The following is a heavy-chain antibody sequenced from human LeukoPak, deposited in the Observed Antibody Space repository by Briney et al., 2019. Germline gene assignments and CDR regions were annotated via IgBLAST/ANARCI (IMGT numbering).Heavy chain of an antibody. V-gene: IGHV4-59*01. CDR1: GGSISSYY. Sequence: SETLSLTCTVSGGSISSYYWSWIRQPPGKGLEWIGYIYYSGSTNYNPSLKSRVTISVDTSKNQFSLKLSSVTAADTAVYYCARVVDYYDSWYSDYWGQGTLVTVSS. CDR3: ARVVDYYDSWYSDY. J-gene: IGHJ4*02. D-gene: IGHD3-22*01. CDR2: IYYSGST.